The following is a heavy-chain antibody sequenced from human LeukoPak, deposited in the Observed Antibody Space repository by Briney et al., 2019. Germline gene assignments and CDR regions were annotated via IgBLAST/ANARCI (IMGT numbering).Heavy chain of an antibody. D-gene: IGHD3-22*01. V-gene: IGHV3-9*01. CDR1: GFPFDDYA. CDR2: ISWNSGSI. CDR3: AKEGNYYDSSGLDY. J-gene: IGHJ4*02. Sequence: GGSLRLSCAASGFPFDDYAMHWVRQAPGKGLEWVSGISWNSGSIGYADSVKGRFTISRDNAKNSLYLQMNSLRAEDTALYYCAKEGNYYDSSGLDYWGQGTLVTVSS.